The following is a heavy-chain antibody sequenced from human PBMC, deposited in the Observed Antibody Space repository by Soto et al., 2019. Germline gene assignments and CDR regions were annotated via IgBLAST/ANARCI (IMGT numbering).Heavy chain of an antibody. CDR1: GFTFSSYA. CDR3: ARRGSGSYYAY. J-gene: IGHJ4*01. V-gene: IGHV3-23*01. Sequence: EVQLLESGGGLVQPGGSLRLSCAASGFTFSSYAMRWVRQAPGKGLEWVSAISGSGGSTYYADSVKGRFTISRDNSKNTLYLQMNSLRAEDTAVYYCARRGSGSYYAYWGHGPLVTVSS. CDR2: ISGSGGST. D-gene: IGHD1-26*01.